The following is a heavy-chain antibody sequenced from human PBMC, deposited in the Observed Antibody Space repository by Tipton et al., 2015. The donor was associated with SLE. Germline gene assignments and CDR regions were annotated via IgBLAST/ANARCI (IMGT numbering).Heavy chain of an antibody. CDR3: ASPGYCNSTSCYTRGAFDI. J-gene: IGHJ3*02. V-gene: IGHV1-18*01. D-gene: IGHD2-2*02. Sequence: QVQLVQSGAEVKKPGASVKVSCKASGYTFTSYGISWVRQAPGQGLEWMGWISAYNGNTNYAQKLQGRVTMTTDTSTSTAYMELRSLRSDDTAVYYCASPGYCNSTSCYTRGAFDIWGQGTMVTVSS. CDR2: ISAYNGNT. CDR1: GYTFTSYG.